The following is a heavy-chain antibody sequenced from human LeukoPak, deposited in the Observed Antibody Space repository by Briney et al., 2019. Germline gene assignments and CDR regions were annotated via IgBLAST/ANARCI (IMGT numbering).Heavy chain of an antibody. J-gene: IGHJ4*02. V-gene: IGHV1-18*04. CDR1: GYTLTSNY. CDR2: ISSLNGNT. CDR3: ARGIYGDY. D-gene: IGHD3-16*01. Sequence: ASVRVSCKASGYTLTSNYMHWVRQAPGQGLEWMGWISSLNGNTDCAQNLQGRVAMTTDTSTSTAYMELTSLRSDDTAVYYCARGIYGDYWGQGTLVTVSS.